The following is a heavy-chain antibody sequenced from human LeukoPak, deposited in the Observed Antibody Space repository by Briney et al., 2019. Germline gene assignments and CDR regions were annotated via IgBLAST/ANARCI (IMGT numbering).Heavy chain of an antibody. J-gene: IGHJ5*02. CDR1: GGSFSGYY. CDR3: ARAARRYYGSGSYFPAWFDP. Sequence: SETLSLTCAVYGGSFSGYYWSWIRQPPGKGLEWIGEINHSGSTNYNPSLKSRVTISVDTSKNQFSLKLSSVTAADTAVYYCARAARRYYGSGSYFPAWFDPWGQGTLVTVSS. CDR2: INHSGST. V-gene: IGHV4-34*01. D-gene: IGHD3-10*01.